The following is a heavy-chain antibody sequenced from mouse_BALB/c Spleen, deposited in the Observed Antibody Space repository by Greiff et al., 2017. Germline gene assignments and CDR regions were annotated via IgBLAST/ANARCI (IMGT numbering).Heavy chain of an antibody. J-gene: IGHJ2*01. CDR1: GFTFSSYG. CDR2: INSNGGST. D-gene: IGHD1-1*01. Sequence: EVNLVESGGGLVQPGGSLKLSCAASGFTFSSYGMSWVRQTPDKRLELVATINSNGGSTYYPDSVKGRFTISRDNAKNTLYLQMSSLKSEDTAMYYCARDAPLYYYGSSYYFDYWGQGTTLTVSS. CDR3: ARDAPLYYYGSSYYFDY. V-gene: IGHV5-6-3*01.